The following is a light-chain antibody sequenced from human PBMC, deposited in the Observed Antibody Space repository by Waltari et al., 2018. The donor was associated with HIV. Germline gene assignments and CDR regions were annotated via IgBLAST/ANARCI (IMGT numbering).Light chain of an antibody. CDR1: QTVLYSSNNKNY. Sequence: DIVMTQSPDSLAVSLGERATINCKSSQTVLYSSNNKNYLAWYQQKPGQPPKLLCYWASTRESGVPDRFSGSGSGTDFTLTISSLQAEDVAVYYCQQYYSTPWTFGQGAKVEIK. CDR2: WAS. CDR3: QQYYSTPWT. J-gene: IGKJ1*01. V-gene: IGKV4-1*01.